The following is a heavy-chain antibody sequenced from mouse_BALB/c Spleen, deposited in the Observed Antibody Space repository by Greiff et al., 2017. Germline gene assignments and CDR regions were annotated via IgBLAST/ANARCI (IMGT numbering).Heavy chain of an antibody. CDR1: GFTFSSYA. D-gene: IGHD2-1*01. V-gene: IGHV5-6-5*01. Sequence: EVKLVESGGGLVKPGGSLKLSCAASGFTFSSYAMSWVRQTPEKRLEWVASISSGGSTYYPDSVKGRFTISRDNARNILYLQMSSLRSEDTAMYYCARGSGGNHYYAMDYWGQGTSVTVSS. J-gene: IGHJ4*01. CDR3: ARGSGGNHYYAMDY. CDR2: ISSGGST.